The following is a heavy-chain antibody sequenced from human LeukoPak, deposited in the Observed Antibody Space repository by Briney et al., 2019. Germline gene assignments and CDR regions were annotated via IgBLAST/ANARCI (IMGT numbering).Heavy chain of an antibody. CDR3: ARDERLLSFLK. J-gene: IGHJ4*02. Sequence: PGGSLRLSSVASGFTFSSYEMNWVRQAPGKGLEWVAVISYDGSNKYYADSVRGRFTISRDNSKSTLSLQMNSLRAEDTAIYYCARDERLLSFLKWGQGTLVTVSS. CDR1: GFTFSSYE. D-gene: IGHD3-3*01. V-gene: IGHV3-30*04. CDR2: ISYDGSNK.